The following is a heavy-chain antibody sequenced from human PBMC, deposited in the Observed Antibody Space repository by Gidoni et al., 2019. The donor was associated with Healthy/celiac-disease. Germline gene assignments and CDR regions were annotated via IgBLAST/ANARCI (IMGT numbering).Heavy chain of an antibody. CDR2: ISSSGSTI. CDR3: ASSPQPVVVVAATQTWFDP. Sequence: EVQLVESGGGLVKPGGSLRLSCAASGFTFRSYSMNWVRQAPGKGLEWVSSISSSGSTIYYADSVKGRFTISRDNAKNSLYLQMNSLRAEDTAVYYCASSPQPVVVVAATQTWFDPWGQGTLVTVSS. V-gene: IGHV3-21*01. J-gene: IGHJ5*02. CDR1: GFTFRSYS. D-gene: IGHD2-15*01.